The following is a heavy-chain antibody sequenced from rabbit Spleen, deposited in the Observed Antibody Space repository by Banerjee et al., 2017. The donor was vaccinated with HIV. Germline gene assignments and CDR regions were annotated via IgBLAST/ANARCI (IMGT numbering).Heavy chain of an antibody. CDR2: IYPGSSGTT. J-gene: IGHJ6*01. CDR3: ARDTASSFSSYGMDL. CDR1: GFSFSSTYY. Sequence: QSLEESGGDLVKPGASLTLTCTASGFSFSSTYYMCWVRQPPGKGLEWIGCIYPGSSGTTYYASWAKGRFTCSKTSSTTVTLQMTSLTVADTATYFCARDTASSFSSYGMDLWGPGTLVTVS. V-gene: IGHV1S40*01. D-gene: IGHD6-1*01.